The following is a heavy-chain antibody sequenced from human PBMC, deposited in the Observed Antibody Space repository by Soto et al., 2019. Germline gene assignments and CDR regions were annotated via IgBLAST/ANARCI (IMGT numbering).Heavy chain of an antibody. CDR1: GGSFSGYY. Sequence: QVQLQQWGAGLLKPSETLSLTCAVYGGSFSGYYWSWIRQPPGKGLEWIGEINHSGSTNYNPSLKSRATISVDTSKNQFSLKLSSVTAADTAVYYCARESNYDYVWGSYRSSPPMYYFDYWGQGTLVTVSS. CDR3: ARESNYDYVWGSYRSSPPMYYFDY. D-gene: IGHD3-16*02. CDR2: INHSGST. J-gene: IGHJ4*02. V-gene: IGHV4-34*01.